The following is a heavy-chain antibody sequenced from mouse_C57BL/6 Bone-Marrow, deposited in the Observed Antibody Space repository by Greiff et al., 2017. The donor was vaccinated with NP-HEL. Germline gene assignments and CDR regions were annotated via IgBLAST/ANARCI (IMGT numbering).Heavy chain of an antibody. J-gene: IGHJ4*01. CDR2: IYPGDGDT. Sequence: QVQLQQSGAELVKPGASVKISCKASGYAFSSYWMNWVKQRPGKGLEWIGQIYPGDGDTNYNGKFKGKATLTADKSSSTAYMQLSSLTSEDSAVYFCARGGSITTVVASNYYAMDHWGQGTSVTVSS. V-gene: IGHV1-80*01. CDR3: ARGGSITTVVASNYYAMDH. CDR1: GYAFSSYW. D-gene: IGHD1-1*01.